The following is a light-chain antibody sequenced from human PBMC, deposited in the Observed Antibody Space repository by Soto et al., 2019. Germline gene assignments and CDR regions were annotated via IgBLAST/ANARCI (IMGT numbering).Light chain of an antibody. CDR2: EVS. Sequence: QSVLTQPPSASGSAGQSVTISCTGTSTDVGGYNYVSWYQQHPGKAPKLMIYEVSKRPSGVPDRFSGSKSGNTASLTVSGLQAEDEADYYCCSYAGSYTLYVFGTGTKVTVL. V-gene: IGLV2-8*01. CDR1: STDVGGYNY. CDR3: CSYAGSYTLYV. J-gene: IGLJ1*01.